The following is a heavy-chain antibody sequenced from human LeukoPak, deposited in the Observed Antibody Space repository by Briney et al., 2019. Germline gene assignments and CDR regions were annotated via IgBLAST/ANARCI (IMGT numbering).Heavy chain of an antibody. CDR3: ARDRRAMVRGGPFDY. V-gene: IGHV3-11*01. CDR1: GFTFSDYY. J-gene: IGHJ4*02. CDR2: ISSSGSTI. D-gene: IGHD5-18*01. Sequence: PGGSLRLSCAASGFTFSDYYMSWIRQAPGKGLEWVSYISSSGSTIYYADSVKGRSTISRDNAKNSLYLQMNSLRAEDTAVYYCARDRRAMVRGGPFDYWGQGTLVTVSS.